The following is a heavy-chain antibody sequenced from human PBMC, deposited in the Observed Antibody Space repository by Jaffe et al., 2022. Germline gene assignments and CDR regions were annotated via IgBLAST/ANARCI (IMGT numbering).Heavy chain of an antibody. Sequence: EVQLVESGGGLVQPGGSLRLSCAASGFTFSSYAMHWVRQAPGKGLEYVSAISSNGGSTYYANSVKGRFTISRDNSKNTLYLQMGSLRAEDMAVYYCARDRWAIAAAGWSEHWGQGTLVTVSS. CDR1: GFTFSSYA. V-gene: IGHV3-64*01. J-gene: IGHJ1*01. CDR2: ISSNGGST. CDR3: ARDRWAIAAAGWSEH. D-gene: IGHD6-13*01.